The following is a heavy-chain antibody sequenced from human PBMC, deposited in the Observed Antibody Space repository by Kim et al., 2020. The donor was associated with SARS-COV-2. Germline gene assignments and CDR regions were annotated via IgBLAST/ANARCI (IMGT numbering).Heavy chain of an antibody. J-gene: IGHJ5*02. D-gene: IGHD3-10*01. V-gene: IGHV4-34*01. CDR2: INHSGST. CDR1: GGSFSGYY. CDR3: ARGHKLWFGNNWFDP. Sequence: SETLSLTCAVYGGSFSGYYWSWIRQPPGKGLEWIGEINHSGSTNYNPSLKSRVTISVDTSKNQFSLKLSSVTAADTAVYYCARGHKLWFGNNWFDPWGQGTLVTVSS.